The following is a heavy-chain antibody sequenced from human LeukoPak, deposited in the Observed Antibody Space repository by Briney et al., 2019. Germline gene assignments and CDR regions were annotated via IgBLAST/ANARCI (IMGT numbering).Heavy chain of an antibody. CDR1: GFTFNNYA. CDR2: ISGSGDNT. Sequence: GGSLRLSCAASGFTFNNYAMTWVRQAPGKGLEWVSAISGSGDNTHYADSVKGRFTISRDSSKNTLYLQMNSLRAEDTAVYYCAKDGNDSSGYYSDYFDYWGQGTLVTVSS. D-gene: IGHD3-22*01. V-gene: IGHV3-23*01. J-gene: IGHJ4*02. CDR3: AKDGNDSSGYYSDYFDY.